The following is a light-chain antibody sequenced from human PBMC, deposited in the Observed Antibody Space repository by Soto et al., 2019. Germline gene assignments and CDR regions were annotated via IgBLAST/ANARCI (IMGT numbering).Light chain of an antibody. J-gene: IGKJ5*01. CDR1: QSVSSY. CDR3: QQYGSSST. CDR2: GAS. Sequence: EIVLTQSPATLSLSPGERATLSCRASQSVSSYLAWYQQKGGQAPRLLIYGASSRATGIPDRFSGSGSGTDFTLTISRLEPDDFAVYYCQQYGSSSTFGQGTRLEIK. V-gene: IGKV3-20*01.